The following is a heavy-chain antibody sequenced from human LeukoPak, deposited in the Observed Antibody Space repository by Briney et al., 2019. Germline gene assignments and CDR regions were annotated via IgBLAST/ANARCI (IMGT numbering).Heavy chain of an antibody. Sequence: GASVKVSCKASGYTFTGYYMHWVRQAPGQGLEWMERINPNSGGTNYAQKFQGRVTMTRDTSISTAYMELSRLRSDDTAVYYCATAIRKYSSGWYPFDYWGQGTLVTVSS. D-gene: IGHD6-19*01. V-gene: IGHV1-2*06. J-gene: IGHJ4*02. CDR2: INPNSGGT. CDR1: GYTFTGYY. CDR3: ATAIRKYSSGWYPFDY.